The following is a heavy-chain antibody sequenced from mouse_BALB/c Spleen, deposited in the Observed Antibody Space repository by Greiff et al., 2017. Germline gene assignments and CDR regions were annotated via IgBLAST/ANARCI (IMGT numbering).Heavy chain of an antibody. Sequence: QVQLQHSGAELVRPGSSVKISCKASGYAFSSYWMNWVKQRPGQGLEWIGQIYPGDGDTNYNGKFKGKATLTADKSSSTAYMQLSSLTSEDSAVYFCARGSDWYFDVWGAGTTVTVAS. CDR3: ARGSDWYFDV. V-gene: IGHV1-80*01. J-gene: IGHJ1*01. CDR2: IYPGDGDT. CDR1: GYAFSSYW.